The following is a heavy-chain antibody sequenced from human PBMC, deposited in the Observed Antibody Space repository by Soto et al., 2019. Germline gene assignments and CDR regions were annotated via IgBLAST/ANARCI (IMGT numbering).Heavy chain of an antibody. CDR1: GFTFSSYA. V-gene: IGHV3-23*01. CDR3: AKVPPTYGDYVFSWFDP. CDR2: ISGSGGST. J-gene: IGHJ5*02. D-gene: IGHD4-17*01. Sequence: PGGSLSLSCAASGFTFSSYAMSWVRQAPGKGLEWVSAISGSGGSTYYADSVKGRFTISRDNSKNTLYLQMNSLRAEDTAVYYCAKVPPTYGDYVFSWFDPWGQGTLVTVSS.